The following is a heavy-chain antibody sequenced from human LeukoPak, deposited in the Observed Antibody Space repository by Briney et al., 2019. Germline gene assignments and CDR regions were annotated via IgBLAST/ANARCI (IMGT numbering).Heavy chain of an antibody. CDR2: IYYSGST. CDR1: GGSISNYY. J-gene: IGHJ4*02. CDR3: ARGGSWNFFDY. V-gene: IGHV4-59*08. Sequence: LETLSLTCTVSGGSISNYYWSWIRQPPGKGLEWIGYIYYSGSTNYNPSLKSRVTISVDTSKNQFSLKLSPVTAADTAVYYCARGGSWNFFDYWGQGTLVTVSS. D-gene: IGHD6-13*01.